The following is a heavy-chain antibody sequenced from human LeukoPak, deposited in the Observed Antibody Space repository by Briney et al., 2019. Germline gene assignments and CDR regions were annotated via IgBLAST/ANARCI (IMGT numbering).Heavy chain of an antibody. V-gene: IGHV4-34*01. CDR2: ITHSGVS. Sequence: SETLSLTCVVYGGSVNGFYWSWIRHPPGKGLEWIGEITHSGVSSYNPSLKGRVTISVDTSKNQFSLKLRSVTAADTAVYYCARGIYNDYYFDYWGQGTLVTVSS. CDR1: GGSVNGFY. D-gene: IGHD5-24*01. J-gene: IGHJ4*02. CDR3: ARGIYNDYYFDY.